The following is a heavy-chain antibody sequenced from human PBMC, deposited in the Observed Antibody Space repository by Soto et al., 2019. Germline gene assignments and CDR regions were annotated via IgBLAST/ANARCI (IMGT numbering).Heavy chain of an antibody. CDR2: ISAYNGNT. Sequence: ASVKVSCKASGYTFTSYGISWVRQAPGQGLEWMGWISAYNGNTDYAQKLQGRVTMTTNTSTSTAYMELRSLRSDDSAVYYGARRLIASDAFDIWGQGTMVTVSS. D-gene: IGHD2-15*01. J-gene: IGHJ3*02. CDR1: GYTFTSYG. V-gene: IGHV1-18*01. CDR3: ARRLIASDAFDI.